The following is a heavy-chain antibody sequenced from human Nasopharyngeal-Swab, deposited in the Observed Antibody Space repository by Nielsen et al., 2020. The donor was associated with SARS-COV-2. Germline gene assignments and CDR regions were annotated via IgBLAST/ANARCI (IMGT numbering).Heavy chain of an antibody. CDR1: GFTFSSYG. Sequence: GGSLRLSCAASGFTFSSYGMHWVRQAPGKGLEWVAILWYDGSNKYYADSVKGRFTISRDNSKNTLYLQMNSLRAEDTAVYYCARESYYDYIWGSYRYTGGTQNWFDPLGQGTLVTVSS. D-gene: IGHD3-16*02. CDR2: LWYDGSNK. V-gene: IGHV3-33*01. J-gene: IGHJ5*02. CDR3: ARESYYDYIWGSYRYTGGTQNWFDP.